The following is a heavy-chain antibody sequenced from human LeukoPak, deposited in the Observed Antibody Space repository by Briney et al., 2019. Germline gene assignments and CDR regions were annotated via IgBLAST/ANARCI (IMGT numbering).Heavy chain of an antibody. CDR3: AGDGYYYDSSGYYYYFDY. D-gene: IGHD3-22*01. J-gene: IGHJ4*02. V-gene: IGHV3-7*05. CDR1: GFTFSSYW. CDR2: IKQDGSEK. Sequence: GGSLRLSCAASGFTFSSYWMSWVRQAPGKGLEWVANIKQDGSEKYYVDSVKGRFTISRDNAKDSLYLQMNSLRAEDTAVYYCAGDGYYYDSSGYYYYFDYWGQGTLVTVSS.